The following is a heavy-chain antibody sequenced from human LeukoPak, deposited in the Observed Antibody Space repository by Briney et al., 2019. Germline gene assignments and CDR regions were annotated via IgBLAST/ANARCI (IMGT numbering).Heavy chain of an antibody. CDR1: GGTFSSYA. CDR3: ARGTKPTPNYFDY. J-gene: IGHJ4*02. Sequence: SVKVSCEXSGGTFSSYAISWVRQAPGQGLEWMGGIIPIFGTANYAQKFQGRVTITTDESTSTAYMELSSLRSEDTAVYYCARGTKPTPNYFDYWGQGTLVTVSS. V-gene: IGHV1-69*05. CDR2: IIPIFGTA. D-gene: IGHD2-8*01.